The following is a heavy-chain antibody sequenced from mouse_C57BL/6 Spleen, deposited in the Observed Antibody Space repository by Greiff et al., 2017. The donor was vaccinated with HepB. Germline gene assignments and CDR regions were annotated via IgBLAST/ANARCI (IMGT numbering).Heavy chain of an antibody. CDR3: AREENLYYSNFYFDY. J-gene: IGHJ2*01. CDR1: GYTFTSYW. D-gene: IGHD2-5*01. V-gene: IGHV1-72*01. Sequence: QVQLQQPGAELVKPGASVKLSCKASGYTFTSYWMHWVKQRPGRGLEWIGRIDPNSGGNKYNEKFKSKATLTVDKPASTAYMQLSSLTSEDSAVYYCAREENLYYSNFYFDYWGQGTTLTVSS. CDR2: IDPNSGGN.